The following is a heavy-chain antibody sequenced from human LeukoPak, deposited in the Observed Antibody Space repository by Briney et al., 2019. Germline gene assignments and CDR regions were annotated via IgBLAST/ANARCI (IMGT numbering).Heavy chain of an antibody. J-gene: IGHJ4*02. CDR2: IKEDGSEK. CDR1: GFTFSSYW. Sequence: GGSLRLSCAASGFTFSSYWMSWVRQAPGKGLEWVANIKEDGSEKYYVDSVKGRFTISRDNSKNTLYLQMNSLRAEDTAVYYCAREGHGGTLDYWGRGTLVTVSS. CDR3: AREGHGGTLDY. D-gene: IGHD4-23*01. V-gene: IGHV3-7*01.